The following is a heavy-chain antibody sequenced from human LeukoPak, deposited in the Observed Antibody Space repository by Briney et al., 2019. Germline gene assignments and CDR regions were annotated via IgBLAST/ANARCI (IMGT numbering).Heavy chain of an antibody. CDR3: ARDSSTGTGSDY. CDR1: GYTFTSYD. V-gene: IGHV1-8*03. J-gene: IGHJ4*02. CDR2: MNPNSGNT. D-gene: IGHD1-1*01. Sequence: GASVKVSCKASGYTFTSYDINWVRQATGQGLEWMGWMNPNSGNTGYAQKFQGRVTITRNTSISTAYMELSSLRSEDTAVYYCARDSSTGTGSDYWGQGTLVTVSS.